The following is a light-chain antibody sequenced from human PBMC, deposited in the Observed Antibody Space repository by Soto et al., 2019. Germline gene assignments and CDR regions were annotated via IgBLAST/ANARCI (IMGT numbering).Light chain of an antibody. CDR1: QSVLYSSNNKNY. J-gene: IGKJ5*01. CDR2: WAS. Sequence: DIVMTQSPDSLAVSLGERATINCKSSQSVLYSSNNKNYLAWYQQKPGQPPKLLIYWASTRESGVPDRFSGSGSGPDFTHTISNLQAEDVAVYYCQQYYSTPPTFGQGTRVEIK. V-gene: IGKV4-1*01. CDR3: QQYYSTPPT.